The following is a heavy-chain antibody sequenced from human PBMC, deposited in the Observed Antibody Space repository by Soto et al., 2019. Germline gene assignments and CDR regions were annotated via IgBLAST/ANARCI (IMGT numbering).Heavy chain of an antibody. CDR1: GLTFSNYW. Sequence: EVQLVESGGGLVQPGGSLRLSCVVSGLTFSNYWMSWVRQAPGKGLEWVANINRDGSETYYVDSVKGRFTISRDNIKNSLYLQMTRLRAEDTAVYYCARPARECSSPGCANWGQGTLVTVSS. V-gene: IGHV3-7*01. CDR2: INRDGSET. CDR3: ARPARECSSPGCAN. D-gene: IGHD2-2*01. J-gene: IGHJ4*02.